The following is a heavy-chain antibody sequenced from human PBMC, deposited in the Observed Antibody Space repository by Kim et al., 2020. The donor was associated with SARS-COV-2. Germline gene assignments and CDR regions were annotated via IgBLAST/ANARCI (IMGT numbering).Heavy chain of an antibody. J-gene: IGHJ6*02. CDR3: ANYGSGSYYMSYYYYGMDV. D-gene: IGHD3-10*01. V-gene: IGHV3-23*01. CDR1: GFTFSSYD. CDR2: ISGSGGST. Sequence: GGSLRLSCAASGFTFSSYDMSWVRQAPGKGLEWVSAISGSGGSTYYADSVKGRFTISRDNSKNTLYLQMNSLRAEDTAVYYCANYGSGSYYMSYYYYGMDVWGQGTTVTVSS.